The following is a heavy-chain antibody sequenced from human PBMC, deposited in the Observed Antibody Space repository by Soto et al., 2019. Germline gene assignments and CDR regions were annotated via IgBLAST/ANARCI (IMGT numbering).Heavy chain of an antibody. CDR1: GYTFTDYY. V-gene: IGHV1-46*01. CDR3: ARGVMIAFGGVIVDNWFDP. D-gene: IGHD3-16*02. Sequence: ASVKVSCKASGYTFTDYYIHWVRQAPGQGLEWMGVINPSGGSTTYAQRFQGRVTMTRDTSTSTVYMELSSLRSEDTAVYYCARGVMIAFGGVIVDNWFDPWGQGTLVTVSS. J-gene: IGHJ5*02. CDR2: INPSGGST.